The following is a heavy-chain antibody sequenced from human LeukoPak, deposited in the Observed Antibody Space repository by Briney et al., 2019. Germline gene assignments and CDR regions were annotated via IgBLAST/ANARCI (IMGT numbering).Heavy chain of an antibody. CDR1: GFTFSNYW. J-gene: IGHJ4*02. D-gene: IGHD5-24*01. V-gene: IGHV3-74*01. CDR2: ISSDGSST. Sequence: GGSLRLSCAASGFTFSNYWMHWVRQAPGEGLVWVSRISSDGSSTTYADSVKGRFTISRDNAENTLHLQMDSLRAEDTAVYYCARDKSYNLDCWGQGTLVTVSS. CDR3: ARDKSYNLDC.